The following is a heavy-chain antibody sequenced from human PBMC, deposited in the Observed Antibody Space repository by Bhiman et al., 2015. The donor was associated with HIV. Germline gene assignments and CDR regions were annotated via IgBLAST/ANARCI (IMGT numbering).Heavy chain of an antibody. CDR1: GFTFSSYG. Sequence: QVQLVESGGGVVQPGRSLRLSCAASGFTFSSYGMHWVRQAPGKGLEWVAVISYDGSNKYYVDSVKGRFTISRDNRKNSLYLLMNSLRADDTALYYCAKGPLYRSSSYRPYYFDYWGQGTLVTVSS. D-gene: IGHD6-13*01. CDR3: AKGPLYRSSSYRPYYFDY. V-gene: IGHV3-30*18. J-gene: IGHJ4*02. CDR2: ISYDGSNK.